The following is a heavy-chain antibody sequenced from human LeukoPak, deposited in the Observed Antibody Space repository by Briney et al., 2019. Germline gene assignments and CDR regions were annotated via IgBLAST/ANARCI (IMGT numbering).Heavy chain of an antibody. Sequence: SETLSLTCTVSGGSITSSFYWSWIRQSPGKGLEWIGYIYNSGGTKYNPSLKSRLTISVDTSKNQFSLKLSSVTAADTAVYYCAGFPLAAAGTYFDYWGQGTLVTVSS. J-gene: IGHJ4*02. CDR2: IYNSGGT. CDR3: AGFPLAAAGTYFDY. CDR1: GGSITSSFY. V-gene: IGHV4-4*08. D-gene: IGHD6-13*01.